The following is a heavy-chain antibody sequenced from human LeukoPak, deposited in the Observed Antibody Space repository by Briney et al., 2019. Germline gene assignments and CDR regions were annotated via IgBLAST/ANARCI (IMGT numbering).Heavy chain of an antibody. Sequence: SETLSLTCAVYGGSFSGYYWSWIRQPPGKGLEWIGEINHSGSTNYNPSLKSRVTISVDTSKNQFSLKLSSVTAADTAVYYCARGPTYGSRSYRRTSLVMPASGNWFDPWGQGTLVTVSS. J-gene: IGHJ5*02. CDR3: ARGPTYGSRSYRRTSLVMPASGNWFDP. CDR2: INHSGST. D-gene: IGHD3-10*01. V-gene: IGHV4-34*01. CDR1: GGSFSGYY.